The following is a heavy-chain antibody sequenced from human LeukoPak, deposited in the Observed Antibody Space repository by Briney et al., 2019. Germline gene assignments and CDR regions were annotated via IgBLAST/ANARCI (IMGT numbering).Heavy chain of an antibody. CDR3: ARRGYYDFWSGTYYYMDV. CDR2: CGSGGTA. Sequence: CGSGGTAYYADSVKGRFTISRDNSKNTLYLQMNSLRAEDTAVYYCARRGYYDFWSGTYYYMDVWGKGTTVTVSS. J-gene: IGHJ6*03. V-gene: IGHV3-23*01. D-gene: IGHD3-3*01.